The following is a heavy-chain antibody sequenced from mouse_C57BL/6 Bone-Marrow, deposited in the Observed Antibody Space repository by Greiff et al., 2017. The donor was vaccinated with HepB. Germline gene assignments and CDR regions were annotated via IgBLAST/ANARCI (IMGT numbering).Heavy chain of an antibody. V-gene: IGHV1-53*01. D-gene: IGHD2-4*01. CDR3: ARSPYDYDDYFDY. Sequence: QVQLQQPGTELVKPGASVKLSCKASGYTFTSYWMHWVKQRPGQGLEWIGNINPSNGGTNYNEKFKSKATLTVDKSSSTAYMQRSSLTSEDSAVYYCARSPYDYDDYFDYWGQGTTLTVAS. CDR1: GYTFTSYW. CDR2: INPSNGGT. J-gene: IGHJ2*01.